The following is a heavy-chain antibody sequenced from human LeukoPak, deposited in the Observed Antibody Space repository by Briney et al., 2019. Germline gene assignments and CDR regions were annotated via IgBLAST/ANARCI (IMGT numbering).Heavy chain of an antibody. CDR2: IIPIFGIA. CDR1: GGPFSSYA. V-gene: IGHV1-69*04. Sequence: SVKVSCKASGGPFSSYAISWVRQAPGQGLEWMGRIIPIFGIANYAQKFQGRVTITADKSTSTAYMELSSLRSEDTAVYYCARDPTELELRPDNWFDPWGQGTLVTVSS. J-gene: IGHJ5*02. CDR3: ARDPTELELRPDNWFDP. D-gene: IGHD1-7*01.